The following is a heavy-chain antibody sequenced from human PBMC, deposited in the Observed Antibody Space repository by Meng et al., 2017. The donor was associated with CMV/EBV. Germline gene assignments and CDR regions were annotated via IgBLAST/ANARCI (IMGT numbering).Heavy chain of an antibody. J-gene: IGHJ3*02. Sequence: ASVKVSCKASGYTFTGYYMHWVRQAPGQGLEWMGWINSNSGGTNYAQKFQGRVTMTRDTSTSTAYMELSRLRSDDTAVYYCARDPGIAARPGGAFDIWGQGTMVTVSS. CDR1: GYTFTGYY. CDR3: ARDPGIAARPGGAFDI. CDR2: INSNSGGT. V-gene: IGHV1-2*02. D-gene: IGHD6-6*01.